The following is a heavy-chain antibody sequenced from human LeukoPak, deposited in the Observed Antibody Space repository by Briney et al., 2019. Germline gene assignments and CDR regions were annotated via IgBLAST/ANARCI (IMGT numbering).Heavy chain of an antibody. D-gene: IGHD5-18*01. CDR2: IYYSGST. V-gene: IGHV4-59*01. Sequence: SETLSLTCTVSGGSISSYYWSWIRQPPGKGLEWIGYIYYSGSTNYNPSLKSRVTISVDTSKNQFSLKLSSVTAADTAVYYCARNVDTAMVFDYWGQGTLVTVSS. J-gene: IGHJ4*02. CDR1: GGSISSYY. CDR3: ARNVDTAMVFDY.